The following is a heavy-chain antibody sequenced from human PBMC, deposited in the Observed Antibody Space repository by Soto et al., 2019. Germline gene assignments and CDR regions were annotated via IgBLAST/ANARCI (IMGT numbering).Heavy chain of an antibody. V-gene: IGHV1-69*08. Sequence: QVQLVQSGAEVKKPGSSVKVSCKASGGTFSSYTISWVRQAPGQGLEWLGRIIPILGIANYAQKFQGRVTITADKSTSTAYMEVSSLRSEDTAVYYCARDRGEYSISWNYYFDYWGQGTLVTVSS. J-gene: IGHJ4*02. CDR3: ARDRGEYSISWNYYFDY. CDR2: IIPILGIA. D-gene: IGHD6-13*01. CDR1: GGTFSSYT.